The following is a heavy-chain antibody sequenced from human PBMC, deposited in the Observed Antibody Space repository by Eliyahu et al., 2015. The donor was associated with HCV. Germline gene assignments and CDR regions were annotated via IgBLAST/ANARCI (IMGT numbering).Heavy chain of an antibody. CDR2: ISSSGSTI. D-gene: IGHD6-19*01. V-gene: IGHV3-48*02. Sequence: EVQLVESGGGLVQPGGSLRLSCAASGFTFSMYSMNWVRQAPGKGLEWVSYISSSGSTIDYADSVKGRFTISRDNAKNSLHLQMNSLRDEDTAEYYCASEMAVAGPGPYYFDSWGQGTQVTVSS. J-gene: IGHJ4*02. CDR1: GFTFSMYS. CDR3: ASEMAVAGPGPYYFDS.